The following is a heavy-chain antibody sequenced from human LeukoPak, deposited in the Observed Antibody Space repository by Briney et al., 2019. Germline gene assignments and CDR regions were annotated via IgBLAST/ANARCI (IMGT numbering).Heavy chain of an antibody. Sequence: GGSLRLSCAASGFTFSSYAMSWVRQAPGKGLEWVSTISSGDGSTYYADSVKGRFTISRDNSKNTLYLQMNSLRAEDTAVYYCAKESPAQFYYDSSGCADYWGQGTLVTVSS. V-gene: IGHV3-23*01. CDR3: AKESPAQFYYDSSGCADY. J-gene: IGHJ4*02. D-gene: IGHD3-22*01. CDR1: GFTFSSYA. CDR2: ISSGDGST.